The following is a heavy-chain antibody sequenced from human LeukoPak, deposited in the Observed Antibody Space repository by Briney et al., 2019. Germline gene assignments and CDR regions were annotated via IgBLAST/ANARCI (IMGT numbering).Heavy chain of an antibody. CDR2: IRYDGSKK. J-gene: IGHJ6*03. D-gene: IGHD2-15*01. V-gene: IGHV3-30*02. CDR3: AKDVYYCSSGSCPTYYYYMGV. CDR1: GFTFNKYG. Sequence: GGSLRLSCAASGFTFNKYGMHWVRQAPGKELEWVAFIRYDGSKKYYADSVEGRFTISRDDSKNTLYLQMNSLRTEDTAVYYCAKDVYYCSSGSCPTYYYYMGVWGKGTTVTVSS.